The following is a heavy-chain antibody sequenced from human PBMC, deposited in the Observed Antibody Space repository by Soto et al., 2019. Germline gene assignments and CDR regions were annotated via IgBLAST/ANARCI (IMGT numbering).Heavy chain of an antibody. V-gene: IGHV1-69*13. D-gene: IGHD3-3*01. CDR3: ARDRKRIXIFGVAPPHYYYYGMDV. J-gene: IGHJ6*02. Sequence: SVKVSCKASGGTFSSYAISWVRQAPGQGLEWMGGIIPIFGTANYAQKFQGRVTITADESTSTAYMELSSLRSEDTAVYYCARDRKRIXIFGVAPPHYYYYGMDVWGRGTTVTVSS. CDR1: GGTFSSYA. CDR2: IIPIFGTA.